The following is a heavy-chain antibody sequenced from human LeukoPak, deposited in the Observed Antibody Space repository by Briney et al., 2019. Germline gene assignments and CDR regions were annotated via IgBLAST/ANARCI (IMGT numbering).Heavy chain of an antibody. V-gene: IGHV4-39*07. CDR1: GGSISSSSYY. CDR2: IYYSGST. Sequence: PSETLSLTCTVSGGSISSSSYYWGWIRQPPGKGLEWIGSIYYSGSTYYNPSLKSRVTISVDTSKNQFSLKLSSVTAADTAVYYCARRVVAATSPHWFDPWGQGTLVTVSS. D-gene: IGHD2-15*01. J-gene: IGHJ5*02. CDR3: ARRVVAATSPHWFDP.